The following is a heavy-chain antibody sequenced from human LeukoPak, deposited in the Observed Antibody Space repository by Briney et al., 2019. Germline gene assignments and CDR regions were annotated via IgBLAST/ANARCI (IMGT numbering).Heavy chain of an antibody. CDR3: AKDIPGYSSGWYVSLPGY. V-gene: IGHV3-7*03. D-gene: IGHD6-19*01. J-gene: IGHJ4*02. CDR1: GFTFSSYW. CDR2: IKQDGSEK. Sequence: GGSLRLSCAASGFTFSSYWMSWVRQAPGKGLEWVANIKQDGSEKYYVDSVKGRFTISRDNAKNSLYLQMNSLRAEDTAVYYCAKDIPGYSSGWYVSLPGYWGQGTLVTVSS.